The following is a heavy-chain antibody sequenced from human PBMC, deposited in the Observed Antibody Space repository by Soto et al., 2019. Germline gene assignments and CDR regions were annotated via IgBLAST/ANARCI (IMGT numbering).Heavy chain of an antibody. D-gene: IGHD3-22*01. CDR2: INPSGGST. Sequence: GASVRVSCKGSGYTFTSYYMHWVRQAPGQGLEWMGIINPSGGSTSYAQKFQGRVTMTRDTSTSTVYMELSSLRSEDTAVYYCARDPXNSYYYDSSGYYDAGVYWGQGTLVTVSS. CDR1: GYTFTSYY. V-gene: IGHV1-46*01. CDR3: ARDPXNSYYYDSSGYYDAGVY. J-gene: IGHJ4*02.